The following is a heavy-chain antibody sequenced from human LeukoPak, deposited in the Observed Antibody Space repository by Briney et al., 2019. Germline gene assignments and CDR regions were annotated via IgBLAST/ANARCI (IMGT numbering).Heavy chain of an antibody. CDR3: ARRGCSSTTCSIDY. CDR2: ISYDGSNE. CDR1: GFTFSSYA. Sequence: GGSLRLSCAASGFTFSSYALHWVRQAPGKGLEWVAIISYDGSNEYYADSVKGRFTISRDSSKNMLYLQMNSLRAEDTAVYYCARRGCSSTTCSIDYWGQGTLVTVSS. J-gene: IGHJ4*02. D-gene: IGHD2-2*01. V-gene: IGHV3-30-3*01.